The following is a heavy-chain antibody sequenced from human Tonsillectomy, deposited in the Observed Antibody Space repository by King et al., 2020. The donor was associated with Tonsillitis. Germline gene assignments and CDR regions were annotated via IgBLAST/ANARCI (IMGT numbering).Heavy chain of an antibody. CDR3: AVFSLT. Sequence: QLVQSGGEVKKPGASVKVSCKTSGYTFSRYGINWVRQAPGQGLEWMGWISTFNTNVNYAQKFQGRVTMTTDTSTSTAYMELRSLTSGDTAVYYSAVFSLTWGQGTLVTVSS. V-gene: IGHV1-18*01. D-gene: IGHD3-16*01. CDR1: GYTFSRYG. CDR2: ISTFNTNV. J-gene: IGHJ4*02.